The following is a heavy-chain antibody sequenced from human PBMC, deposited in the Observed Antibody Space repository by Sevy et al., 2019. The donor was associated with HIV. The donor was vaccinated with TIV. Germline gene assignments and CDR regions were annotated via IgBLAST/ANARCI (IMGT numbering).Heavy chain of an antibody. J-gene: IGHJ4*02. CDR2: ISSSGGGV. Sequence: GGSLRLSCAASGFTFISYAVSWVRQAPGKGLEWVSSISSSGGGVYYADSVKGRFTISRDNSKKMVDLEMNSLRAEDTAVYYCVRVGLAGFDYWGPGTLVTVSS. V-gene: IGHV3-23*01. CDR3: VRVGLAGFDY. D-gene: IGHD6-19*01. CDR1: GFTFISYA.